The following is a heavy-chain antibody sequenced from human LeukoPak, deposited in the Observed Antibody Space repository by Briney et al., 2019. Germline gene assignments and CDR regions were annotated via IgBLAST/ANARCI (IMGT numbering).Heavy chain of an antibody. J-gene: IGHJ4*02. CDR3: ARGQRLVRYYDFWSGYYTPEFRLYFDY. CDR2: IYTSGST. D-gene: IGHD3-3*01. Sequence: PSQTLSLTCTVSGGSISSGSYYWSWIRQPAGKGLEWIGRIYTSGSTNYNPSLKSRVTISVDTSKNQFSLKLSSVTAADTAVYYCARGQRLVRYYDFWSGYYTPEFRLYFDYWGQGTLVTVSS. CDR1: GGSISSGSYY. V-gene: IGHV4-61*02.